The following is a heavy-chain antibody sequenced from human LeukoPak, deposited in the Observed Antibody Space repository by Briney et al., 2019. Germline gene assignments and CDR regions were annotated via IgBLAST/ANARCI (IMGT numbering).Heavy chain of an antibody. V-gene: IGHV3-7*01. CDR1: GFTFSRFW. CDR3: ARDGTYTDYDPDFDI. CDR2: IKQDGSEK. J-gene: IGHJ4*02. D-gene: IGHD5-12*01. Sequence: PRGSLRLSCAASGFTFSRFWMSWVRHAPGKGLEWVANIKQDGSEKYYVDSVKGRFTISRDSAKNSLYLQMNSLRAEDTAVFYCARDGTYTDYDPDFDIWGQGTMVTVSS.